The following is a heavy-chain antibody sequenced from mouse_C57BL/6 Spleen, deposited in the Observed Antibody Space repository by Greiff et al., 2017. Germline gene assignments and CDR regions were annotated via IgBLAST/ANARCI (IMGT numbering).Heavy chain of an antibody. J-gene: IGHJ4*01. Sequence: QVQLKQSGAELVKPGASVKLSCKASGYTFTSYWMHWVKQRPGQGLEWIGMIHPNSGSTNYNEKFKSKATLTVDKSSSTAYMQLSSLTSEDSAVYYCAREGVVMDYWGQGTSVTVSS. CDR3: AREGVVMDY. CDR1: GYTFTSYW. V-gene: IGHV1-64*01. D-gene: IGHD1-1*01. CDR2: IHPNSGST.